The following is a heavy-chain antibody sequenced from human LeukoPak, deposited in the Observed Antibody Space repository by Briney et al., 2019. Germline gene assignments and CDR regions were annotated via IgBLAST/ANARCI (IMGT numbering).Heavy chain of an antibody. D-gene: IGHD2-15*01. J-gene: IGHJ5*02. Sequence: SETLSLTCAVYGGSFSGDYWSWIRQPPGKGLEWIGEINHSGSTNYNPSLKSRVTLSVDTSKNQFSLKLSSVTAADTAVYYCARAAVVAAASGWFDPWGQGTLVTVSS. V-gene: IGHV4-34*01. CDR2: INHSGST. CDR3: ARAAVVAAASGWFDP. CDR1: GGSFSGDY.